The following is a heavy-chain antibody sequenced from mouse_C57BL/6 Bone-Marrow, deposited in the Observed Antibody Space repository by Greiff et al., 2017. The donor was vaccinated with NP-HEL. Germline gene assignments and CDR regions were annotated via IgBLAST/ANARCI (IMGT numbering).Heavy chain of an antibody. Sequence: VQLQQSGPVLVKPGASVKMSCKASGYTFTDYYMNWVKQSHGKSLEWIGVINPYNGGTSYNQKFKGKATLTVDKSSSTAYMELNSLTSEDSAVYYCAREEDYYGSSYLFDYWGQGTTLTVSS. D-gene: IGHD1-1*01. CDR2: INPYNGGT. J-gene: IGHJ2*01. CDR1: GYTFTDYY. V-gene: IGHV1-19*01. CDR3: AREEDYYGSSYLFDY.